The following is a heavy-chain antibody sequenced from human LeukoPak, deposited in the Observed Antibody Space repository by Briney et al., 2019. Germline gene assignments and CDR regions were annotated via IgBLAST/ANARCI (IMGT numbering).Heavy chain of an antibody. V-gene: IGHV4-34*01. CDR3: ARDIGNYFGSVYHYYFDF. CDR2: INHSGST. CDR1: GGSFSGYY. J-gene: IGHJ4*02. D-gene: IGHD3-10*01. Sequence: PSETLSLTCAVYGGSFSGYYWSWIRQPPGKGLEWIGEINHSGSTNYNPSLKSRVTISVDTSKNQFSLKLSSVTAADTAVYYCARDIGNYFGSVYHYYFDFWGQGTLVSVSS.